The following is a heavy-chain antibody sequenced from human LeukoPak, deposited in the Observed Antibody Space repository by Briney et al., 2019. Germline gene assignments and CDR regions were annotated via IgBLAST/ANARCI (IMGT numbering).Heavy chain of an antibody. V-gene: IGHV3-30*02. D-gene: IGHD2-15*01. CDR1: GFTFSTYG. J-gene: IGHJ6*02. CDR3: AKDQLGYCSGGSCFYGMDV. Sequence: GGSLRLSCAASGFTFSTYGMHWVRQAPGKGLEWVAYISYEANNEQYAESVKGRFTISRDNSKNTLYLQMNSLRAEDTAVYCCAKDQLGYCSGGSCFYGMDVWGQGTTVTVSS. CDR2: ISYEANNE.